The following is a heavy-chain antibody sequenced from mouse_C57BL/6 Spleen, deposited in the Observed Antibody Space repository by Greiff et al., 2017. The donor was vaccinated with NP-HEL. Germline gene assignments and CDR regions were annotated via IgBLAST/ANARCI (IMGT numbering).Heavy chain of an antibody. J-gene: IGHJ2*01. V-gene: IGHV1-15*01. CDR2: IDPETGGT. Sequence: QVQLKQSGAELVRPGASVTLSCKASGYTFTDYEMHWVKQTPVHGLEWIGAIDPETGGTAYNQKFKGKAILTADKSSSTAYMELRSLTSEDSAVYYCTRGSLLLDYWGQGTTLTVSS. CDR1: GYTFTDYE. CDR3: TRGSLLLDY. D-gene: IGHD2-10*01.